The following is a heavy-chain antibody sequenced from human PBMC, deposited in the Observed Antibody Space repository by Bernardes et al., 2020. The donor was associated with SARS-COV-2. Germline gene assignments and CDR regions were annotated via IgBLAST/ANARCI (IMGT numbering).Heavy chain of an antibody. CDR2: INHSGST. D-gene: IGHD3-16*01. V-gene: IGHV4-34*01. J-gene: IGHJ5*02. CDR3: ARWYNRPVGGGFDP. CDR1: GGSFSGYY. Sequence: SETLSLTCAVYGGSFSGYYWSWIRQPPGKGLEWIGEINHSGSTNYNPSLKSRVTISVDTSKNQFSLKLSSVTAADTAVYYCARWYNRPVGGGFDPWGQGTLVTVSS.